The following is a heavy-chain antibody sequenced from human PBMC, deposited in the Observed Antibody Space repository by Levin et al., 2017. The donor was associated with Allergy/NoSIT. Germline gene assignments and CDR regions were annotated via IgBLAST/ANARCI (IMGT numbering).Heavy chain of an antibody. CDR2: INHSGST. CDR3: ARGPRGYSGYDEKRGFDY. Sequence: KPSETLSLTCAVYGGSFSGYYWSWIRQPPGKGLEWIGEINHSGSTNYNPSLKSRVTISVDTSKNQFSLKLSSVTAADTAVYYCARGPRGYSGYDEKRGFDYWGQGTLVTVSS. CDR1: GGSFSGYY. D-gene: IGHD5-12*01. J-gene: IGHJ4*02. V-gene: IGHV4-34*01.